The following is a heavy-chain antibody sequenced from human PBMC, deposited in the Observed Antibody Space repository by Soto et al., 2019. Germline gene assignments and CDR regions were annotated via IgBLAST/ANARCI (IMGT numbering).Heavy chain of an antibody. J-gene: IGHJ4*02. D-gene: IGHD1-26*01. CDR2: IIPKYDSV. CDR1: GGTSHTYT. V-gene: IGHV1-69*06. Sequence: QVQLVQSGAEVKKPGSSVKVSCEAFGGTSHTYTINWVRQAPGQGLEWIGQIIPKYDSVNYAQSFQGRVTISADKSTNTAYMELSSLRSEDTALYYCATWRSYSGSYCFDYWGQGPLVSVSS. CDR3: ATWRSYSGSYCFDY.